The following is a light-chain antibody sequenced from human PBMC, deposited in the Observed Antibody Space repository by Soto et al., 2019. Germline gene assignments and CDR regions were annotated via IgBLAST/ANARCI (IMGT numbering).Light chain of an antibody. V-gene: IGKV1-5*01. CDR3: QQYMSYS. Sequence: DIQMTQSPSTLSASVGARVPITCRASQSISSWLAWYQQKPGTAPKLLIYHASTLESGVPSRFSGSGSGTEFTLTISSLQPGDFATYYCQQYMSYSFGQGTKV. CDR1: QSISSW. J-gene: IGKJ1*01. CDR2: HAS.